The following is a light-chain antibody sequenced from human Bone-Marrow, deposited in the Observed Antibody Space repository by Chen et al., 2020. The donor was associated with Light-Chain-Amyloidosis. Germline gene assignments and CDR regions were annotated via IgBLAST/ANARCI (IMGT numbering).Light chain of an antibody. CDR2: RDT. CDR3: QSADSSGTYEVI. CDR1: DLPTKY. V-gene: IGLV3-25*03. Sequence: SYELTQPPSVSVSPGQMARITCSGDDLPTKYAYWYQQKPGQAPVLVIHRDTERPSGLSERFSGSSSGTTATLTISGVQAEDEADYHCQSADSSGTYEVIFGGGTKLTVL. J-gene: IGLJ2*01.